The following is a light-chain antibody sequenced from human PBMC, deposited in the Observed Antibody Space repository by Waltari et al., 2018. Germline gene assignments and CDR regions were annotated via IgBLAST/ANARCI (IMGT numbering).Light chain of an antibody. Sequence: QSALTQPPSASGSPGQSVTMSCTGTSTDVGCYNYVSWYQQHPGKAPKLLLYEVSERPSGVPDRFSGSKSGNTASLTISGLQAEDEADYYCSSYTSSTTLVFGGGTKVTVL. CDR1: STDVGCYNY. CDR2: EVS. CDR3: SSYTSSTTLV. V-gene: IGLV2-8*01. J-gene: IGLJ2*01.